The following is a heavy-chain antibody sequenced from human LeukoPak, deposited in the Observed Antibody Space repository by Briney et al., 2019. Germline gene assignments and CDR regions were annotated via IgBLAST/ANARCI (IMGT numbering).Heavy chain of an antibody. V-gene: IGHV1-2*02. CDR2: INPNSGGT. Sequence: GASVKVSCKASGGTFSSYAISWVRQAPGQGLEWMGWINPNSGGTNYAQKFQGRVTMTRDTSISTAYMELSRLRSDDTAVYYCARSDSSGYSYWGQGTLVTVSS. CDR1: GGTFSSYA. CDR3: ARSDSSGYSY. D-gene: IGHD3-22*01. J-gene: IGHJ4*02.